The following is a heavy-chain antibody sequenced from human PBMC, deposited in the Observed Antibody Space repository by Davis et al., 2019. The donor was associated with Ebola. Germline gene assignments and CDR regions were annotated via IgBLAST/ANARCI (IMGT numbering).Heavy chain of an antibody. D-gene: IGHD6-19*01. J-gene: IGHJ4*02. CDR2: IWYDGSNK. CDR3: ARTDFSGWYGGYFDY. V-gene: IGHV3-33*01. Sequence: GESLKISCAASGFTFSSYGMHWVRQAPGKGLEWVAVIWYDGSNKYYADSVKGRFTISRDNAKNSLYLQMNSLRAEDTAVYYCARTDFSGWYGGYFDYWGQGTLVTVSS. CDR1: GFTFSSYG.